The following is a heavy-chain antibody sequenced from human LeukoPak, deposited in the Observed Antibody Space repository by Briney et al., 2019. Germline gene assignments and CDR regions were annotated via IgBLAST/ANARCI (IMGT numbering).Heavy chain of an antibody. CDR1: GFTFNTYA. Sequence: GGSLRLSCVTSGFTFNTYAMSWVRQAPGKGLEWVSVISASGDATNYADSVKGRFTISRDNSKNTLFLQMNRLRAEDTSVYSCAAVGATTRSVRYWGQGTLVTVSS. J-gene: IGHJ4*02. V-gene: IGHV3-23*01. D-gene: IGHD1-26*01. CDR2: ISASGDAT. CDR3: AAVGATTRSVRY.